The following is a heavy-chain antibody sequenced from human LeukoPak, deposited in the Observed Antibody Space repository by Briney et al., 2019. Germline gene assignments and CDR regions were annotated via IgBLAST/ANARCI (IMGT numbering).Heavy chain of an antibody. Sequence: KFQGRVTITRDTSASTAYMELSSLRSEDTAVYYCARGNRVDIVATINYWGQGTQVTVSS. V-gene: IGHV1-3*01. CDR3: ARGNRVDIVATINY. D-gene: IGHD5-12*01. J-gene: IGHJ4*02.